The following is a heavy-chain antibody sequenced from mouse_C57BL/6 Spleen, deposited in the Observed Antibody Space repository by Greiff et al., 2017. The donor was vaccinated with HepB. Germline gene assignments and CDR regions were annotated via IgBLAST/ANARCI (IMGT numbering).Heavy chain of an antibody. CDR2: ISSGSSTI. D-gene: IGHD2-4*01. J-gene: IGHJ4*01. CDR3: ARMTLYDYDGYAMDY. CDR1: GFTFSDYG. Sequence: EVQVVESGGGLVKPGGSLKLSCAASGFTFSDYGMHWVRQAPEKGLEWVAYISSGSSTIYYADTVKGRFTISRDNAKNTLFLQMTSLRSEDTAMYYCARMTLYDYDGYAMDYWCQGTSVTVSS. V-gene: IGHV5-17*01.